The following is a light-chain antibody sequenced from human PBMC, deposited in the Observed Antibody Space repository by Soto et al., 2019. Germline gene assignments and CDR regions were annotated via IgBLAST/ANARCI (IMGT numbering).Light chain of an antibody. CDR3: QTWGAGFRV. Sequence: QPVLTQPPSASASLGASVRLTCTLSSGHSNYAIAWHQQQPQKGPRYLMRVNNDGSHDKGDGIPDRFSGSASGAERYLIISSLQTEDEADYYCQTWGAGFRVFGGGTKLTAL. J-gene: IGLJ3*02. CDR1: SGHSNYA. CDR2: VNNDGSH. V-gene: IGLV4-69*02.